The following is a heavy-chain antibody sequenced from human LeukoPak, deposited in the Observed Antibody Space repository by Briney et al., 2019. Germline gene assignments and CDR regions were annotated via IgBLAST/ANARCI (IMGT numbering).Heavy chain of an antibody. J-gene: IGHJ4*02. V-gene: IGHV3-48*03. CDR2: ISSSGSTI. CDR3: ARELYSGSYNY. D-gene: IGHD1-26*01. CDR1: GFTFSNYE. Sequence: GGSLRLSCAASGFTFSNYEMNWVRQAPGKGLEWVSYISSSGSTIFYADSVKGRFTISRDNAKSSLYLQMNSLRAEDTAVYYCARELYSGSYNYWGQGTLVTVSS.